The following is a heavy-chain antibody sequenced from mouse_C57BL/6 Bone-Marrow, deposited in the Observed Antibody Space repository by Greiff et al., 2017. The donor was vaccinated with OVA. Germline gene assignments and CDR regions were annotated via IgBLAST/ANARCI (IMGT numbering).Heavy chain of an antibody. CDR3: AWKGIAY. J-gene: IGHJ3*01. V-gene: IGHV5-6*01. CDR2: ISSGGSYT. CDR1: GFTFSSYG. Sequence: VQLKESGGDLVKPGGSLKLSCAASGFTFSSYGMSWVRQTPDKRLEWVATISSGGSYTYYADSVKGRFTISRDNDKNTLYLQMSSLKSEDTAMYYCAWKGIAYWGKGTLVTVSA.